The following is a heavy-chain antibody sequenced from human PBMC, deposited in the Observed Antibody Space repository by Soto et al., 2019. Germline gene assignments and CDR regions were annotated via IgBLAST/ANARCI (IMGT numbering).Heavy chain of an antibody. V-gene: IGHV3-33*01. CDR3: ARDLARSWFDP. CDR1: GFTFSSYG. J-gene: IGHJ5*02. CDR2: IWYDGSNK. Sequence: GGSLRLSCAASGFTFSSYGMHWVRQAPGKGLEWVAVIWYDGSNKYYADSVKGRFTISRDNSKNTLYLQMNSLRAEDTAVYYCARDLARSWFDPWGQGTLVTVSS.